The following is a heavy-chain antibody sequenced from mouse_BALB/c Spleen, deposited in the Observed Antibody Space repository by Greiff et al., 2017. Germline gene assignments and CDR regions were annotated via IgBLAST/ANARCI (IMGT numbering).Heavy chain of an antibody. Sequence: QVQLQQSGPGLVAPSQSLSITCTVSGFSLTGYGVNWVRQPPGKGLEWLGMIWGDGSTDYNSALKSRLSISKDNSKSQVFLKMNSLQTDDTARYYCARETARGFFDYWGQGTTLTVSS. J-gene: IGHJ2*01. D-gene: IGHD3-2*01. CDR3: ARETARGFFDY. CDR2: IWGDGST. CDR1: GFSLTGYG. V-gene: IGHV2-6-7*01.